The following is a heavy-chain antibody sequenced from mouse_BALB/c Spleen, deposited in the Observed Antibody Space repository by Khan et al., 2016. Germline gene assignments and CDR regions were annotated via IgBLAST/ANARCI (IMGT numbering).Heavy chain of an antibody. V-gene: IGHV4-1*02. D-gene: IGHD1-2*01. CDR2: INPDSSKI. CDR1: GFDFSRYW. Sequence: EVKLLESGGGLVQPGGSLKLSCVASGFDFSRYWMSWVRQAPGKGLEWIGEINPDSSKINYTPSLKDKFIISRDKAKTTLYLQMSKVRSEATALYYCASLHYYGRFAYWGQGTLVTVAA. J-gene: IGHJ3*01. CDR3: ASLHYYGRFAY.